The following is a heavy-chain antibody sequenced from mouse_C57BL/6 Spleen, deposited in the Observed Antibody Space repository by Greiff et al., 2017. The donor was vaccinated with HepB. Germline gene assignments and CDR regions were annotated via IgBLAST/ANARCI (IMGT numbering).Heavy chain of an antibody. CDR2: INSSTGGT. D-gene: IGHD4-1*01. CDR3: ARGWDGYFDV. CDR1: GYSFTGYY. V-gene: IGHV1-42*01. Sequence: VQLQQSGPELVKPGASVKISCKASGYSFTGYYMNWVKQSPEKSLEWIGEINSSTGGTTYNQKFKAKATLTVDKSSSTAYMQLKSLTSEDSAVYYCARGWDGYFDVWGTGTTVTVSS. J-gene: IGHJ1*03.